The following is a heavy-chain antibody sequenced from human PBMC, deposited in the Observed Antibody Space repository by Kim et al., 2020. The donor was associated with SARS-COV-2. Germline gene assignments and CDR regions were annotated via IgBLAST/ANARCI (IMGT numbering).Heavy chain of an antibody. V-gene: IGHV4-59*01. CDR3: ARDTPLWIFDY. CDR2: IYYSGST. D-gene: IGHD5-12*01. Sequence: SETLSLTCTVSGGSISSYYWSWIRQPPGKGLEWIGYIYYSGSTNYNPSLKSRVTISVDTSKNQFSLKLSSVTAADTAVYYCARDTPLWIFDYWGQGTLVTVSS. J-gene: IGHJ4*02. CDR1: GGSISSYY.